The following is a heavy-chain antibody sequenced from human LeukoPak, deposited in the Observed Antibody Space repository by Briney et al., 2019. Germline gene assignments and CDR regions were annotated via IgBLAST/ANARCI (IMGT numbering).Heavy chain of an antibody. J-gene: IGHJ6*02. CDR2: INHSGST. CDR1: GGSFSGYY. V-gene: IGHV4-34*01. CDR3: AREPITMVRGARLNYGMDV. Sequence: SETLSLTCAVYGGSFSGYYWSWIRQPPGKGLEWIGEINHSGSTNYNPSLKSRVTISVDTSKNQFSLKLSSVTAADTAVYYRAREPITMVRGARLNYGMDVWGQGTTVTVSS. D-gene: IGHD3-10*01.